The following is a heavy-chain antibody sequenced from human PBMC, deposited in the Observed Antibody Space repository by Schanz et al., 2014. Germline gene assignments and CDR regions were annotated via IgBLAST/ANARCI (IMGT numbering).Heavy chain of an antibody. Sequence: QVQLLQSGAEVKKPGASVKVSCKASGYTFTGYYMHWVRQAPGQGLEWMGRINPNSGGTNYAQKFQSRGTMTRDTSISTAYMALSSLRSNDTAVYYCARELRLEYYFDYWGQGTQVTVSS. V-gene: IGHV1-2*02. CDR1: GYTFTGYY. CDR2: INPNSGGT. D-gene: IGHD4-17*01. J-gene: IGHJ4*02. CDR3: ARELRLEYYFDY.